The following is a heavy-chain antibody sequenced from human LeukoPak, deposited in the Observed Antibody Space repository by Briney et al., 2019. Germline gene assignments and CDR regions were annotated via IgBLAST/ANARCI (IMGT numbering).Heavy chain of an antibody. D-gene: IGHD3-10*02. V-gene: IGHV3-21*01. Sequence: GGSLRLSCAASGFTFSSYSMNWVRQAPGKGLEWVSSISGSSSYIYYADSVKGRFSISRDNSKNSLYLQMNSLRAEDTAVYYCAELGITMIGGVWGKGTTVTISS. J-gene: IGHJ6*04. CDR2: ISGSSSYI. CDR3: AELGITMIGGV. CDR1: GFTFSSYS.